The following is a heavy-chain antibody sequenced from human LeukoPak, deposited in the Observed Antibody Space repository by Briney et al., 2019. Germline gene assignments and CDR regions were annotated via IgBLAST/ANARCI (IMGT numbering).Heavy chain of an antibody. V-gene: IGHV4-59*01. CDR1: GGSISSYY. CDR2: IYYSGST. J-gene: IGHJ3*02. D-gene: IGHD6-6*01. CDR3: ARTLEYSSPLGAFDI. Sequence: PSETLSLTCTVSGGSISSYYWSWIRQPPGKGLEWIGYIYYSGSTNYNPSLKSRVTISVDTSKNQFSLKLSFVTAADTAVYYCARTLEYSSPLGAFDIWGQGTMVTVSS.